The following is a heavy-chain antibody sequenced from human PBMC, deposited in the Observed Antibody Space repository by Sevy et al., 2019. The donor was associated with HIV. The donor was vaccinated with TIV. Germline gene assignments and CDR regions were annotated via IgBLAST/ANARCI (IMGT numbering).Heavy chain of an antibody. V-gene: IGHV4-39*01. Sequence: SEILSLTCNVSGGSISSSRHYWGWIRQSPGKSLEWIGSRFYSGGAYYNPSLQSRVTMSVDTSKNHFSLNLKSVTAADTAVYYCARHPLGNWFDLWGQGILVTVSS. CDR3: ARHPLGNWFDL. D-gene: IGHD3-16*01. CDR1: GGSISSSRHY. J-gene: IGHJ5*02. CDR2: RFYSGGA.